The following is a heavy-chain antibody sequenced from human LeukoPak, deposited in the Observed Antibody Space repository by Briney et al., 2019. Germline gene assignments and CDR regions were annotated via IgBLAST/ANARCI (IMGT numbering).Heavy chain of an antibody. CDR1: GITLSNYG. J-gene: IGHJ6*03. V-gene: IGHV4-39*07. D-gene: IGHD2-2*01. CDR3: ARVSAVVDNYYYYYYMDV. CDR2: IYYSGST. Sequence: GSLRLSCAVSGITLSNYGMSWVRQAPGKGLEWIGSIYYSGSTYYNPSLKSRVTISVDTSKNQFSLKLSSVTAADTAVYYCARVSAVVDNYYYYYYMDVWGKGTTVTVSS.